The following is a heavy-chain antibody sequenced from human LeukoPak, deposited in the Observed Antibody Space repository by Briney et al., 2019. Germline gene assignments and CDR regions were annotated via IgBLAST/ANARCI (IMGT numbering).Heavy chain of an antibody. CDR1: GFTFSTYN. CDR3: ARGPATFDY. J-gene: IGHJ4*02. D-gene: IGHD2-2*01. V-gene: IGHV3-21*01. Sequence: GGSLRLSCEASGFTFSTYNMNWVRQAPGKGLEWVSSISSISSYIYYADSVKGRFTISRDNAKNSLYLQMNSLRAEDTAVYYCARGPATFDYWGQGTLVTVSS. CDR2: ISSISSYI.